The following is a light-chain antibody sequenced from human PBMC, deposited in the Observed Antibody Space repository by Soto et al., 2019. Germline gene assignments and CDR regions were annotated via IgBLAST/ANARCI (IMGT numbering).Light chain of an antibody. CDR3: QQYNSYST. Sequence: DIQMTQSPSTLSASVGDRVTITCRASQSISTWLAWYQQKPGKAPNLLIYDASSLESGVPSRFSGSGSGTEFTLTISSLQPEDFASYYCQQYNSYSTFGQGTKVEIK. V-gene: IGKV1-5*01. J-gene: IGKJ1*01. CDR2: DAS. CDR1: QSISTW.